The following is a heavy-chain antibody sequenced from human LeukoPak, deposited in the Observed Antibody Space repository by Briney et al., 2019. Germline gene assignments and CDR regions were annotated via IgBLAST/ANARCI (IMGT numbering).Heavy chain of an antibody. CDR3: ARTLKKTTVVTTPLGY. J-gene: IGHJ4*02. V-gene: IGHV1-46*01. CDR2: INPSGGST. Sequence: ASVKVSCKASGYTFTSYYMHWVRQAPGQGLAWMGIINPSGGSTSYAQKFQGRVTMTRDTSTSTVYMELSSLRSEDTAVYYCARTLKKTTVVTTPLGYWGQGTLVTVSS. D-gene: IGHD4-17*01. CDR1: GYTFTSYY.